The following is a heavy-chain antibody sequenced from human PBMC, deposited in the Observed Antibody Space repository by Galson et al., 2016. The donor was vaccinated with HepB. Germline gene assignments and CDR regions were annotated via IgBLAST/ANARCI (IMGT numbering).Heavy chain of an antibody. Sequence: SLRLSCAASGFTFSDSYMSWLRQAPGKGLEWVSYISSSSSYTNYADSVKDRFTISRDNAKNSLYLQMSSLRVEDTAVYYCARKGAAAAGYALDVWGLGTLVTVSS. V-gene: IGHV3-11*06. D-gene: IGHD6-13*01. J-gene: IGHJ5*02. CDR2: ISSSSSYT. CDR1: GFTFSDSY. CDR3: ARKGAAAAGYALDV.